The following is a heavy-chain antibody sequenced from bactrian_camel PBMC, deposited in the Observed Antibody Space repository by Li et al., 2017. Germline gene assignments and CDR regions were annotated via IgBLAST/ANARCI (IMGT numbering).Heavy chain of an antibody. CDR3: AARLTYGAIACNSLDARVYTD. Sequence: LVESGGGSVQAGGSLRLSCAASGYTYSINYMGWFRQAPGKEREGVATVDNDGSARYEDPVKGRFTISQDKTTVYLQMDSLKPEDTAMYYCAARLTYGAIACNSLDARVYTDWGQGTQVTVS. CDR2: VDNDGSA. V-gene: IGHV3S53*01. D-gene: IGHD2*01. J-gene: IGHJ4*01. CDR1: GYTYSINY.